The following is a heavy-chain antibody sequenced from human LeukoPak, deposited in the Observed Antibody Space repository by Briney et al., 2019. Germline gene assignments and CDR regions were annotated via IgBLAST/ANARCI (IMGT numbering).Heavy chain of an antibody. CDR3: AREHRPYYYYGMDV. CDR2: IYYSGST. Sequence: ASETLSLTCTVSGGSISSYYWSWIRQPPGKGLEWIGHIYYSGSTNYNPSLKSRVTISVDTSKNQFSLKLSSVTAADTAVYYCAREHRPYYYYGMDVWGQGTTVTVSS. J-gene: IGHJ6*02. CDR1: GGSISSYY. V-gene: IGHV4-59*01.